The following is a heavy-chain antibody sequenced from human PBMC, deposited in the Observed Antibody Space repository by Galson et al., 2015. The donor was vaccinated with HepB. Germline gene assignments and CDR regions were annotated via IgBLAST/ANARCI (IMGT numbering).Heavy chain of an antibody. CDR3: AKEGEYQLLNDAFDI. Sequence: SVKVSCKASGGTFSSYAISWVRQAPGQGLEWMGGIIPIFGTANYAQKFQGRVTITADESTSTAYMELSSLRSEDTAVYYCAKEGEYQLLNDAFDIWGQGTMVTVSS. CDR1: GGTFSSYA. CDR2: IIPIFGTA. D-gene: IGHD2-2*01. V-gene: IGHV1-69*13. J-gene: IGHJ3*02.